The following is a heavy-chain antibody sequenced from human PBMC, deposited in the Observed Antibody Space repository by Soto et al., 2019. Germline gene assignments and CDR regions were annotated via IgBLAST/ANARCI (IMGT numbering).Heavy chain of an antibody. D-gene: IGHD2-15*01. CDR2: ISTTSFTI. V-gene: IGHV3-48*02. CDR1: GFSFSTYN. CDR3: ARDRCYDGTCYSASDS. J-gene: IGHJ5*01. Sequence: GGSLRLSCAASGFSFSTYNMDWVRQAPGKRPEWIAYISTTSFTIYYADSVKGRFTISRDNDRNSLYLEMNSLRDEDTAVYYCARDRCYDGTCYSASDSWGQGTLVTVSS.